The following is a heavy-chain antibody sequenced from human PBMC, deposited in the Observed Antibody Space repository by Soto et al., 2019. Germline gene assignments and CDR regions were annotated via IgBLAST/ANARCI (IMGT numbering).Heavy chain of an antibody. CDR1: GFTFSSYW. J-gene: IGHJ4*02. D-gene: IGHD3-22*01. CDR3: AGGGGFYDSSGYFDY. Sequence: GGSLRLSCAASGFTFSSYWMSWVRQAPGKGLEWVANIKQDGSGKYYVDSVKGRFTISRDNAKNSLYLQMNSLRAEDTAVFYCAGGGGFYDSSGYFDYWGQGTLVTVSS. V-gene: IGHV3-7*03. CDR2: IKQDGSGK.